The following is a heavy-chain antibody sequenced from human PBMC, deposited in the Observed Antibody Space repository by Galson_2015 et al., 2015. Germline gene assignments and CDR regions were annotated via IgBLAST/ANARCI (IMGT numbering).Heavy chain of an antibody. CDR1: GGSISSYS. CDR3: ARGGSGDDFVRYGTDV. Sequence: LSLPCTVSGGSISSYSWSWLRQPPGKGLEWIGDIYYRGSTNYNPSSKSRVAIAVDTSKNKFSLKLSSVTAADTAVYYGARGGSGDDFVRYGTDVWGQGTTVTVS. V-gene: IGHV4-59*01. D-gene: IGHD5-12*01. CDR2: IYYRGST. J-gene: IGHJ6*02.